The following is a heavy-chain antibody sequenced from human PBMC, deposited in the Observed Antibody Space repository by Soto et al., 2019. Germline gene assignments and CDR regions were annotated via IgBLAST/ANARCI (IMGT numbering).Heavy chain of an antibody. V-gene: IGHV4-30-4*01. D-gene: IGHD3-22*01. Sequence: SETLSLTCTVSGGSISSGDYYWCWIRQPPGKGLEWIGYIYYSGSTYYNPSLKSRVTISVDTSKNQFSLKLSSVTAADTAVYYCARDYDSSGLGAFDIWGQGTMVTVSS. CDR3: ARDYDSSGLGAFDI. CDR1: GGSISSGDYY. CDR2: IYYSGST. J-gene: IGHJ3*02.